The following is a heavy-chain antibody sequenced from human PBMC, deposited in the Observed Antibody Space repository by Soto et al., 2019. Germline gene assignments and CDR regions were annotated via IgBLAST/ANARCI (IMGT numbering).Heavy chain of an antibody. J-gene: IGHJ4*02. D-gene: IGHD3-22*01. CDR2: INPNSGGT. CDR1: GYTFTGYY. V-gene: IGHV1-2*02. CDR3: ARGTHYYDSSGYGY. Sequence: ASVKVSCKASGYTFTGYYMHWVRQAPGQGLEWMGWINPNSGGTNYAQKFQGRVTMTRDTSISTACMELSRLRSDDTAVYYCARGTHYYDSSGYGYWGQGTLVTVSS.